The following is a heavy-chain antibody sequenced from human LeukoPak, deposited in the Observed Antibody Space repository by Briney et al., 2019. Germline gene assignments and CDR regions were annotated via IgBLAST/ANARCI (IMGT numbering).Heavy chain of an antibody. CDR3: AKLSLLQYCTSTSCFEGYYFDY. CDR2: ISGSAGST. V-gene: IGHV3-23*01. Sequence: GGSLRLSCAASGFTFSTYGMSWVRQAPGKGLEWVSAISGSAGSTYYADSVKGRFTISRDNSKNTLFLQMNSLRAEDTAVYYCAKLSLLQYCTSTSCFEGYYFDYWGQGTLVTVSS. D-gene: IGHD2-2*01. J-gene: IGHJ4*02. CDR1: GFTFSTYG.